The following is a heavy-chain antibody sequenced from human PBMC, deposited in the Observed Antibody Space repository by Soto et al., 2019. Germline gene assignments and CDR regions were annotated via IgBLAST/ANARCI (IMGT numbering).Heavy chain of an antibody. J-gene: IGHJ6*02. CDR2: TRNKANSYTT. Sequence: LGGSLRLSCAASGFTLSDHYMDWVRQAPGKGLEWVGRTRNKANSYTTEYAASVKGRFSISRDDSKDSMYLQLNSLRTEDTAVYYCTRGAGEHQKSESYYYGLDVWGLGITVSV. V-gene: IGHV3-72*01. D-gene: IGHD1-1*01. CDR1: GFTLSDHY. CDR3: TRGAGEHQKSESYYYGLDV.